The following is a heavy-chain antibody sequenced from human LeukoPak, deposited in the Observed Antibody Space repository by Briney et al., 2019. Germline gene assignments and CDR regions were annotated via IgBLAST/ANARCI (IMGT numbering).Heavy chain of an antibody. CDR2: ISGSNDNP. D-gene: IGHD2-2*01. J-gene: IGHJ4*02. Sequence: ASVKVSCKASGYTFSNFGISWVQQAPGQGLEWMGWISGSNDNPNYGQRFQGRLTVTTDSSTSTAYMELRNLRSDDTAVYYCARDGTSTDDYWGQGTLVTVSS. V-gene: IGHV1-18*01. CDR1: GYTFSNFG. CDR3: ARDGTSTDDY.